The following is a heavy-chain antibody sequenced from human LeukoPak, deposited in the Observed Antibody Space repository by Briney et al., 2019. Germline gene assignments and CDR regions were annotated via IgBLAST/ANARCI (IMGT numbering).Heavy chain of an antibody. CDR3: VREARGYHYTYFDY. V-gene: IGHV3-13*01. J-gene: IGHJ4*02. Sequence: GGSLRLSCTASGFTLGGHDMHWVRQTTGDGLEWVAAVSAGHHAFYAGSVKGRFTVSREDAKNSLYLQMNSLRAGDTAVCYCVREARGYHYTYFDYWGQGSLVTVSS. CDR1: GFTLGGHD. CDR2: VSAGHHA. D-gene: IGHD5-18*01.